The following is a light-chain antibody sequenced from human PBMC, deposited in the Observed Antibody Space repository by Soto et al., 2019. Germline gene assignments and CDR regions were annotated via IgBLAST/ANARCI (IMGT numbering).Light chain of an antibody. CDR1: SSDVGGYNY. Sequence: QSALTQPASVSGSPGQSITISCTGTSSDVGGYNYVSWYQQHPGKAPKLMIYEVSNRPSGVSNRFSGSKSGNTASLTISGLQAEDEADYYCSSYTSSSTLDVVFXGGTKVTVL. CDR3: SSYTSSSTLDVV. CDR2: EVS. J-gene: IGLJ2*01. V-gene: IGLV2-14*01.